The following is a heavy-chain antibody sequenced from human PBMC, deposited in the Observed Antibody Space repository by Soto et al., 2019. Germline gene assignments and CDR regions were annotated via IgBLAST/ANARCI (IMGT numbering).Heavy chain of an antibody. J-gene: IGHJ4*02. CDR3: AKDPPTTGTTFDY. D-gene: IGHD1-1*01. V-gene: IGHV3-23*01. CDR1: GFNFISFA. Sequence: PVGSLRRPWAASGFNFISFAMSRVRPAPGKGLEWVSIINKRGGSTYYAVSVKGRFTISRYNSKNMLFLQIIGLRAEDTAVYYCAKDPPTTGTTFDYWGRGTLVTVSS. CDR2: INKRGGST.